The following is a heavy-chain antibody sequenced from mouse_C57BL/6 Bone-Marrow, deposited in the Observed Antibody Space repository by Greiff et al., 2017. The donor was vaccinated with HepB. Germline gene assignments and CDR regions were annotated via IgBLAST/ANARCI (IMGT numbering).Heavy chain of an antibody. Sequence: EVKLMESGAELVKPGASVKLSCTASGFNIKDYYMHWVKQRTEQGLEWIGRIDPVDGETKYAPKFPGKATITADTSSNTAYLQISSLTSEDTAVYYCAFAGPLFDYWGKGTTLTVSS. V-gene: IGHV14-2*01. CDR3: AFAGPLFDY. CDR2: IDPVDGET. J-gene: IGHJ2*01. CDR1: GFNIKDYY.